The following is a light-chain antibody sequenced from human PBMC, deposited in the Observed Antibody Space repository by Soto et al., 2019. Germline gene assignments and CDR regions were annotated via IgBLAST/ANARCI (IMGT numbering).Light chain of an antibody. CDR2: EVS. Sequence: QSALTQPASVSGSPGQSITISCTGTSSYVGGYNYVSWYQQHPGKAPKLMIYEVSNRPSGVSNRFSGSKSGNTASLTISGLQAEDEADYYCSSYTSSSTLDIFGTGTKLTVL. V-gene: IGLV2-14*01. CDR1: SSYVGGYNY. J-gene: IGLJ1*01. CDR3: SSYTSSSTLDI.